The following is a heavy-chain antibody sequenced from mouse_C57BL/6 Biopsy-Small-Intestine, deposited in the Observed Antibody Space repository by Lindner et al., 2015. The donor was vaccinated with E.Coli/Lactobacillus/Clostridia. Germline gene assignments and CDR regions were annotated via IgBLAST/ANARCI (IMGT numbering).Heavy chain of an antibody. J-gene: IGHJ3*01. Sequence: SVKVSCKASGYSFPDYAIHWVRQAPGQGLEYMGWINAGNGNSNSPRKFLHRVTLTRDTSANTAYIEVPGLTSEDTAVYYCARARNGANWGYGYWGQGTLV. D-gene: IGHD1-1*02. V-gene: IGHV1-84*02. CDR3: ARARNGANWGYGY. CDR2: INAGNGNS. CDR1: GYSFPDYA.